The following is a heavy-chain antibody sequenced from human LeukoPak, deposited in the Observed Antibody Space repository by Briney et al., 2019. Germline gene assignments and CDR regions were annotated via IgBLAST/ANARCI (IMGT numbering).Heavy chain of an antibody. D-gene: IGHD5-24*01. J-gene: IGHJ4*02. CDR3: AKLPGLAAIDY. Sequence: GGSLRLSCAASGFTFSSYAMHWVRQAPGKGLEWVAFIWFDGTTKDYADSVKGRFTISRDNSNNTLYLEMNSLRVEDTAVYYCAKLPGLAAIDYWGQGALVTVSS. CDR1: GFTFSSYA. CDR2: IWFDGTTK. V-gene: IGHV3-30*04.